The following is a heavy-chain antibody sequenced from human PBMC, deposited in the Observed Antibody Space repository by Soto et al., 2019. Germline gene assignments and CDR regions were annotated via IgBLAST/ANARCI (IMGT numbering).Heavy chain of an antibody. CDR3: ANGVGATGDGMDV. J-gene: IGHJ6*02. D-gene: IGHD1-26*01. Sequence: VGSLRLSCAASGFTFDDYTMHWVRQAPGKGLEWVSLISWDGGSTYYADSVKGRFTISRDNSKNSLYLQMNSLRTEDTALYYCANGVGATGDGMDVWGQGTTVTVSS. CDR1: GFTFDDYT. V-gene: IGHV3-43*01. CDR2: ISWDGGST.